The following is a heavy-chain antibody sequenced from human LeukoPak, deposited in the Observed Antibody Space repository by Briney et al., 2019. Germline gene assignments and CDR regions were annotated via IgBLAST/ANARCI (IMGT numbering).Heavy chain of an antibody. Sequence: GGSXXLSCAASGFTFFSYAMSWVRQAPGKGLEWVSAISGSGDITYYADSVKGRFNISRDNSKNTLYLQMNSLRAEDTAEYYCAVSISGYYRRFDYWGQGTLVTVSS. CDR3: AVSISGYYRRFDY. CDR1: GFTFFSYA. V-gene: IGHV3-23*01. CDR2: ISGSGDIT. D-gene: IGHD3-22*01. J-gene: IGHJ4*02.